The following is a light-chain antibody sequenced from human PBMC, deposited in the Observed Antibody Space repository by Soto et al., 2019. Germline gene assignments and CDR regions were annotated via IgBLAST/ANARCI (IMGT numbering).Light chain of an antibody. CDR2: GAS. CDR3: QQYGSSPHT. V-gene: IGKV3-20*01. CDR1: ESISSNS. Sequence: EIVLTQSPGTLSLSPGERATLSCRASESISSNSLAWFQQKPGQTPRLLIFGASSRATGFPDRFSGSGSGKDFTLTISRLDPDDFAVYYCQQYGSSPHTFGQGTKLEIK. J-gene: IGKJ2*01.